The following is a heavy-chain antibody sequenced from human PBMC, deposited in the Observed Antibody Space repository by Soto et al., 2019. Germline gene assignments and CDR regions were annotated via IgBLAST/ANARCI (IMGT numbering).Heavy chain of an antibody. Sequence: TSETLSLTCTVSGGSISSYYWSWIRQPPGKGLEWIGYIYYSGSTNYNPSLKSRVTISVDTSKSQFSLKLSSVTAAGTAVYYCARDRHGITMVRGVRYYYYYGMDVWGQGTTVTVSS. J-gene: IGHJ6*02. V-gene: IGHV4-59*01. CDR1: GGSISSYY. CDR2: IYYSGST. D-gene: IGHD3-10*01. CDR3: ARDRHGITMVRGVRYYYYYGMDV.